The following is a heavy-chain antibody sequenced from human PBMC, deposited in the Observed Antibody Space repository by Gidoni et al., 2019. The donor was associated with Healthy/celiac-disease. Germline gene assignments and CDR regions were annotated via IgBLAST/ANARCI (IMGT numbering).Heavy chain of an antibody. CDR1: GFTFRSYA. D-gene: IGHD6-13*01. CDR2: ISGRGGST. J-gene: IGHJ4*02. V-gene: IGHV3-23*01. CDR3: AKAGDLYSSSWYSTDY. Sequence: EVQLLESGGGLVQPGGFLRLSCAASGFTFRSYAMSWVRQAPGKGLEGVSAISGRGGSTYDADSVKGRFTISRDNSKNTLYLQMNSLRAEDTAVYYCAKAGDLYSSSWYSTDYWGQGTLVTVSS.